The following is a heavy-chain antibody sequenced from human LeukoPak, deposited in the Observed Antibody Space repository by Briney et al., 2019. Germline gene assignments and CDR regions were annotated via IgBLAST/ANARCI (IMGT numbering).Heavy chain of an antibody. D-gene: IGHD6-19*01. Sequence: SETLSLTCTVSGGSISSSSYYWGWMRQPPGKGLEWIGSIYYSGSTYYNPSLKSRVTISVDTSKNQFSLKLSSVTAADTAVYYCARERYSSGWFGMVGYMDVWGKGTTVTVSS. CDR3: ARERYSSGWFGMVGYMDV. CDR1: GGSISSSSYY. J-gene: IGHJ6*03. V-gene: IGHV4-39*07. CDR2: IYYSGST.